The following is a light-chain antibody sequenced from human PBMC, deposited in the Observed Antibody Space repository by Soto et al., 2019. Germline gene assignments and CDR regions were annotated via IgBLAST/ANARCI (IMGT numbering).Light chain of an antibody. CDR1: SSNIGAGYD. Sequence: QPVLTQPPSVSGAPGQRVTISCTGSSSNIGAGYDVHWYQQLPGTAPKLLIYGNSNRPSGVPDRFSGSKSGTSASLAITGLRAEDEADYYGQSYDSSLSGSVVFGGGTKLTVL. J-gene: IGLJ2*01. CDR3: QSYDSSLSGSVV. V-gene: IGLV1-40*01. CDR2: GNS.